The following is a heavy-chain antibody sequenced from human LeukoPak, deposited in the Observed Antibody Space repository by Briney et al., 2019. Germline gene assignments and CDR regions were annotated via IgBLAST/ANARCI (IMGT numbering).Heavy chain of an antibody. CDR1: GFTFRDYG. Sequence: PGGSLRLSCAASGFTFRDYGMNWVRQAPGKGLEWVSYISTSGDAIYYADSVQGRFTISRDNAKNSLYLQMNSLSAEDTAVYYCAKAPRLAAYSSGWPGDYWGQGTLVTVSS. CDR2: ISTSGDAI. V-gene: IGHV3-48*04. CDR3: AKAPRLAAYSSGWPGDY. J-gene: IGHJ4*02. D-gene: IGHD6-19*01.